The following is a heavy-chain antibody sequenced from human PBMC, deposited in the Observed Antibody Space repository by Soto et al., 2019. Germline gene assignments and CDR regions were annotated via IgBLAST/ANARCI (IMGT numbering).Heavy chain of an antibody. Sequence: QLQLQESGPGLVKPSEALSLTCTVSGGSISSSSYYWGWIRQPPGKGLEWIGRIYYSGSTYNNPSLKSRVTISSDTSKNQFSLKLSSVTAADRAVYYWASSTTTVTDYWGQGTLVTVSS. V-gene: IGHV4-39*01. J-gene: IGHJ4*02. CDR3: ASSTTTVTDY. CDR2: IYYSGST. D-gene: IGHD4-17*01. CDR1: GGSISSSSYY.